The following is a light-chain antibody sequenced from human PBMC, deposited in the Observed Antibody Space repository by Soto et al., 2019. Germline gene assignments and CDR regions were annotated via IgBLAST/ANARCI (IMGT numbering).Light chain of an antibody. CDR3: QQANSFPLT. V-gene: IGKV1D-12*01. Sequence: DIQMTQSPSSVSASVGDRVTITCRASQDISSWLAWYQHKPGKAPSLLIYAASSLQSGVPSRFRGSGSGTDVALTSAGLESEDCATYYCQQANSFPLTFGGGTKLEIK. J-gene: IGKJ4*01. CDR1: QDISSW. CDR2: AAS.